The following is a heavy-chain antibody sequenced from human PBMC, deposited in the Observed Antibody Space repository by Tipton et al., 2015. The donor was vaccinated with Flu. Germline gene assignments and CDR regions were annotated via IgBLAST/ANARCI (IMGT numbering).Heavy chain of an antibody. V-gene: IGHV3-33*01. Sequence: SLRLSCAASTFNFNDYMMHWVRQAPGKGLEWLAVIWWDGSKTYYGDSVRGRFTISRDNSKNTVFLQMNSLTAEDTAVYYCARDSDYGSGVYHYFEIWGVGTVVTVTS. D-gene: IGHD3-10*01. J-gene: IGHJ4*02. CDR1: TFNFNDYM. CDR3: ARDSDYGSGVYHYFEI. CDR2: IWWDGSKT.